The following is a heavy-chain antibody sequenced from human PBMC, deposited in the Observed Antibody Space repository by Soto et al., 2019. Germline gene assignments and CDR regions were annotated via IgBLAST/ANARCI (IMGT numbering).Heavy chain of an antibody. CDR2: ISWNSGSI. J-gene: IGHJ3*02. D-gene: IGHD1-26*01. CDR1: GFTFDDYA. CDR3: AKDKGVGLGQGRDAFDI. V-gene: IGHV3-9*01. Sequence: EVQLVESGGGLVQPGRSLRLSCAASGFTFDDYAMHWVRQAPGKGLEWVSGISWNSGSIGYADSVKGRFTISRDNAKNSMYMQMNSLRDEDTALYYCAKDKGVGLGQGRDAFDIWGQGTMVTVSS.